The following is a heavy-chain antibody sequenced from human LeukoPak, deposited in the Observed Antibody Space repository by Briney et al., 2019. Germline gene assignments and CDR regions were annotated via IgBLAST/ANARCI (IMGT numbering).Heavy chain of an antibody. Sequence: ASVKVSCKASGYTFTGYYMHWVRQAPGQGLEWMEWINPNSGNTNYAQKLQGRVTMTTDTSTSTAYMELRSLRSDDTAVYYCAREGTRDGYNPFDYWGQGTLVTVSS. CDR2: INPNSGNT. V-gene: IGHV1-18*04. D-gene: IGHD5-24*01. CDR3: AREGTRDGYNPFDY. J-gene: IGHJ4*02. CDR1: GYTFTGYY.